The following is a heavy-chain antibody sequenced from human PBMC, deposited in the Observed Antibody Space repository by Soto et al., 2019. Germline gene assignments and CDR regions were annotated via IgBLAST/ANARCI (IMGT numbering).Heavy chain of an antibody. CDR3: AREIMITFGGVIAPGYGMDV. CDR1: RLTFSTYW. D-gene: IGHD3-16*02. Sequence: PGGSLRLSCAAFRLTFSTYWMNWVRQTPGKGLEWVATINHDGSDKYYVDSVKGRFTISRDNAKNSLYLQMNSLRDEDTAVYYCAREIMITFGGVIAPGYGMDVWGQGTTVTVSS. CDR2: INHDGSDK. J-gene: IGHJ6*01. V-gene: IGHV3-7*01.